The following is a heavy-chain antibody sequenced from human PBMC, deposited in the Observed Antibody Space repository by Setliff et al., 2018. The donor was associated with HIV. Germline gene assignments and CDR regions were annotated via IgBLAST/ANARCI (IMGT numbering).Heavy chain of an antibody. J-gene: IGHJ6*03. Sequence: ASVKVSCKASGYTFSNYGMNWVRQAPGQGLEWMGWINTNTGNPTYAQDFTGRFVFSLDTSVSTAYLQISSLKAGDTAVYYCARDHDYGDLSRNWFYMDVWGKGTTVTVSS. CDR2: INTNTGNP. V-gene: IGHV7-4-1*02. CDR3: ARDHDYGDLSRNWFYMDV. CDR1: GYTFSNYG. D-gene: IGHD4-17*01.